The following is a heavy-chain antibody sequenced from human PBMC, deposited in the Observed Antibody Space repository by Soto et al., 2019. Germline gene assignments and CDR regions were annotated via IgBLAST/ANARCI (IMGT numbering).Heavy chain of an antibody. V-gene: IGHV4-31*03. CDR3: ARDYGGSHFDY. CDR2: IYYSGST. CDR1: GASISSGGYY. D-gene: IGHD2-15*01. J-gene: IGHJ4*02. Sequence: QVRLQESGPGLVKPSQTLSLTCTVSGASISSGGYYWNWLRQHPGKGLEWIGYIYYSGSTYYNPALKSRVTISVDTSTNQFSLKLSSGTAADTAVYYCARDYGGSHFDYWGQGTLVTVSS.